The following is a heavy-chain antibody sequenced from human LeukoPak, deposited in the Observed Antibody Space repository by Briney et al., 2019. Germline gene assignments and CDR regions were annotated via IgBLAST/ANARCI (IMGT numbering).Heavy chain of an antibody. CDR1: GFTFSSYE. CDR2: ISSSSSTI. V-gene: IGHV3-48*03. D-gene: IGHD3-22*01. J-gene: IGHJ4*02. CDR3: ARTTYYYDSSGYGY. Sequence: GGSLRLSCAASGFTFSSYEMNWVRQAPGKGLEWVSYISSSSSTIYYADSVKGRFTISRDNAKNSLYLQMNSLRAEDTAVYYCARTTYYYDSSGYGYWGQGTLVTVSS.